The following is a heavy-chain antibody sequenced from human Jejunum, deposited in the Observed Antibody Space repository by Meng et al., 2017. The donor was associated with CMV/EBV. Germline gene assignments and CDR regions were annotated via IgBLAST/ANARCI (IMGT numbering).Heavy chain of an antibody. D-gene: IGHD1-26*01. CDR3: ARVEVGITSGDY. CDR1: GYTFTNSG. J-gene: IGHJ4*02. CDR2: ISAYNGNT. V-gene: IGHV1-18*01. Sequence: QAQLVQSGGAVKKPGASLKVSCKASGYTFTNSGIPWVRQVPGPGLEWMGWISAYNGNTNYAQTLQGRVTMPTDTSTSTAYMELRSLRSDDTAVYYCARVEVGITSGDYWGQGTLVTVSS.